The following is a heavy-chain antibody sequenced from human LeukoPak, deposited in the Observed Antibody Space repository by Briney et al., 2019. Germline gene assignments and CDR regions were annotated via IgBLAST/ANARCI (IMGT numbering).Heavy chain of an antibody. Sequence: GGSLRLSCAASGYTFSSAWMQWVCQAPGKGLMWVSRIKTDGSTDYADSVKGRFTISRDNAKNTLYLQMNSLRADDTAVYYCARDWYHSFDYWGQGILVTVSS. D-gene: IGHD1-14*01. J-gene: IGHJ4*02. CDR1: GYTFSSAW. V-gene: IGHV3-74*01. CDR2: IKTDGST. CDR3: ARDWYHSFDY.